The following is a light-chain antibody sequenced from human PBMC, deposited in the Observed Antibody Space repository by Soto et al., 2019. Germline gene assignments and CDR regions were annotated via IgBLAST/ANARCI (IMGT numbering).Light chain of an antibody. Sequence: DIQITQSPSTLSASVGDRVTIPCRASQSISSWLAWYQQKPGKAPKLLIYDASSLESGVPSRLSGSGSGTEFTLTIRSLQPDDFATYYCQQYNTYWTFGQGTKV. CDR2: DAS. CDR3: QQYNTYWT. CDR1: QSISSW. J-gene: IGKJ1*01. V-gene: IGKV1-5*01.